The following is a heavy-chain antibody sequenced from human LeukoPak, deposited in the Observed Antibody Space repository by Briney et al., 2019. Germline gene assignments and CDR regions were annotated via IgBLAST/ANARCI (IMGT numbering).Heavy chain of an antibody. CDR2: IYHSGNT. CDR1: DGSITTHY. V-gene: IGHV4-59*11. CDR3: ARAGNFSWGEFDS. J-gene: IGHJ5*01. Sequence: SETRSLTCSVADGSITTHYWSWIRHPPGKGREWIGYIYHSGNTNYNPSLKSRVAFSLETSKKQLFLTLRSVTAADTAVYYCARAGNFSWGEFDSWGQGTLVIVSS. D-gene: IGHD3-16*01.